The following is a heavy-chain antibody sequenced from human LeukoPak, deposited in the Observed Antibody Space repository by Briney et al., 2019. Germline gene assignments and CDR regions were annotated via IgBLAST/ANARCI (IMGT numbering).Heavy chain of an antibody. D-gene: IGHD3-10*01. CDR1: GGSISSYY. CDR3: ARQGGSGSPDPY. V-gene: IGHV4-59*08. Sequence: SSETLSLTCTVSGGSISSYYWSWIRQPPGKGLEWIGYIYYSGSTNYNPSLKSRVTISVDTSKNQFSLKLSSVTAADTAVYYCARQGGSGSPDPYWGQGTLVTVSS. CDR2: IYYSGST. J-gene: IGHJ4*02.